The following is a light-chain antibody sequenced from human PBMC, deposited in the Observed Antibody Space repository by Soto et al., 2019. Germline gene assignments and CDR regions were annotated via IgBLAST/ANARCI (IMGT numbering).Light chain of an antibody. CDR3: QQRSNWHPWT. CDR2: DAS. CDR1: QSVSSY. Sequence: VLTQSPGTLSLSPGERATLSCRVSQSVSSYLAWYQQKPGQAPRLLIYDASNRATGIPARFSGSGSGTDFTLTISSLEPEDFAVYYCQQRSNWHPWTFGQGTKVDI. J-gene: IGKJ1*01. V-gene: IGKV3-11*01.